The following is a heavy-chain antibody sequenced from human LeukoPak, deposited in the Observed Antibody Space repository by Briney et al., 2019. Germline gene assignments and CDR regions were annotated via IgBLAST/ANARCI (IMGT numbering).Heavy chain of an antibody. Sequence: ASVKVSCKASGYAFTSYGISWVRQAPGQGLEWMGWISAYNGNTNYAQKLQGRVTMTTDTSTSTAYMELRSLRSDDTAVYYCARGGMGDILTGYYPILGYFDYWGQGILVTVSS. D-gene: IGHD3-9*01. CDR1: GYAFTSYG. CDR2: ISAYNGNT. V-gene: IGHV1-18*01. J-gene: IGHJ4*02. CDR3: ARGGMGDILTGYYPILGYFDY.